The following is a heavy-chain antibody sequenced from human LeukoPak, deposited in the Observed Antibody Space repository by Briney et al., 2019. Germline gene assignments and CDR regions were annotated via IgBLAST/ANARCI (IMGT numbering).Heavy chain of an antibody. CDR2: IIPILGIA. CDR1: GGTFSSYA. D-gene: IGHD3-10*01. CDR3: ARGPYYGSGSYYYYYFDY. V-gene: IGHV1-69*04. J-gene: IGHJ4*02. Sequence: GSSVTVSCKASGGTFSSYAISWVRQAPGQGLEWMGRIIPILGIANYAQKFQGRVTITADKSTSTAYMELSSLRSEDTAVYYCARGPYYGSGSYYYYYFDYWGRGTLVTVSS.